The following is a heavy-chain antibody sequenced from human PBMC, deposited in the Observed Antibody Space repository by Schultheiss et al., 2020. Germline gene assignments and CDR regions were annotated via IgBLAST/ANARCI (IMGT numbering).Heavy chain of an antibody. D-gene: IGHD5-18*01. Sequence: SETLSLTCVVSKGSINSDYWNWIRQPPGKGLEWIGYIYYSGGTNYNPSLKSRVTISLDTSKNQFSLKLSSVTAADTAVYYCARGLGPRYGIDNWGQGTLVTVSS. CDR2: IYYSGGT. V-gene: IGHV4-59*01. CDR1: KGSINSDY. CDR3: ARGLGPRYGIDN. J-gene: IGHJ4*02.